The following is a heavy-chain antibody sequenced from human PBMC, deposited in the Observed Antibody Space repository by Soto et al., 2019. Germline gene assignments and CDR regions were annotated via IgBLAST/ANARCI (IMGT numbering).Heavy chain of an antibody. D-gene: IGHD3-10*01. CDR1: VGSISSGGDS. J-gene: IGHJ5*02. V-gene: IGHV4-30-2*01. Sequence: TLSLTCAVSVGSISSGGDSWSWIRQPPGKGLERIGYIYHSGSTYYNPYLKSRVTISVDRSKNQFSLKLSSVTAADTAVYYCARGWFGELSDNWFDPWGQGTLVTVSS. CDR2: IYHSGST. CDR3: ARGWFGELSDNWFDP.